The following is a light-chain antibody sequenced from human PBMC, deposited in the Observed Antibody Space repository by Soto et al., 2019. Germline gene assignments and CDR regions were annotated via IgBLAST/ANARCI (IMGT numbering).Light chain of an antibody. Sequence: IQLTQSPPSLSATVGYRFTITCRASQTIDSYLNWFQQKPGMAPKLLIYAASKLQSGVPSRFRGSGSGTDFTLTIDTLQPDDFASYYCQQTRSGITFGQGTRLEIK. CDR1: QTIDSY. J-gene: IGKJ5*01. V-gene: IGKV1-39*01. CDR2: AAS. CDR3: QQTRSGIT.